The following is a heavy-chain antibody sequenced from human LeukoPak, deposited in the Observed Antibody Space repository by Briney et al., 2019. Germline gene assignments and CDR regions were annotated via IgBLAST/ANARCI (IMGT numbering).Heavy chain of an antibody. CDR1: GYSFASYW. V-gene: IGHV5-51*01. CDR2: MYPGNSDT. CDR3: ARQGISPGSGYYSDY. Sequence: GESLKISCKGSGYSFASYWIGWVRQMPGKGLEWVGIMYPGNSDTRYSPSFQGQVTISADKSITTAYLQWSSLKASDTAMYYCARQGISPGSGYYSDYWGQGPLVTVSS. J-gene: IGHJ4*02. D-gene: IGHD3-3*01.